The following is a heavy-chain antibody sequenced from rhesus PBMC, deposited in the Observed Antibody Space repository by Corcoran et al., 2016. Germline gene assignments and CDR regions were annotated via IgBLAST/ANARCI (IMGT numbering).Heavy chain of an antibody. Sequence: EVQLVESGGGLVQPGGSLRLSCAASGFTFSNYWMNGGRQAQGKGLEWVGYIKNKADVRTSAYAESVKGRFTISRDDSKNTLYLQINSLKAEDTAVYYCSRENYGSSFSLDVWGRGVLVTVSS. V-gene: IGHV3-16*01. CDR3: SRENYGSSFSLDV. D-gene: IGHD4-29*01. J-gene: IGHJ5-2*02. CDR1: GFTFSNYW. CDR2: IKNKADVRTS.